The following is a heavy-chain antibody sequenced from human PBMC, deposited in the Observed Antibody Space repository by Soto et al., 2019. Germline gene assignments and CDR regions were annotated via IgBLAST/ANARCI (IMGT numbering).Heavy chain of an antibody. CDR3: ARGPDYSNFGYFDY. V-gene: IGHV3-33*01. J-gene: IGHJ4*02. Sequence: GGSLRLSCAASGFTFSSHAMNWVRQAPGKGLEWVALIWNAGNNKYYTDAGSVKGRFTISRDNSRNTLYLEMNSVRADDTAVYYCARGPDYSNFGYFDYWGQGTLVTVSS. CDR1: GFTFSSHA. CDR2: IWNAGNNK. D-gene: IGHD4-4*01.